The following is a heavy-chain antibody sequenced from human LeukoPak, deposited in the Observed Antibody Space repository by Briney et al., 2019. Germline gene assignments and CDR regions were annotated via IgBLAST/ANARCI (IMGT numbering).Heavy chain of an antibody. Sequence: ASVKVSCKASGYTFPSYDINWVRQATGQGLEWMGWMNPNSGNTGYAQKFQGRVTMTWNTSINTAYMELSSLRSEDTAVYYCARAKLNSGSFSFDYWGQGTLVTVSS. D-gene: IGHD1-26*01. V-gene: IGHV1-8*01. CDR1: GYTFPSYD. J-gene: IGHJ4*02. CDR3: ARAKLNSGSFSFDY. CDR2: MNPNSGNT.